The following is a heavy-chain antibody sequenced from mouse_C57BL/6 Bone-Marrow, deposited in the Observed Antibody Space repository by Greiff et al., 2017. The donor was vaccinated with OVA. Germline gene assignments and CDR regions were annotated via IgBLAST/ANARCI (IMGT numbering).Heavy chain of an antibody. CDR1: GYAFSSSW. Sequence: VQLQQSGPELVKPGASVKISCKASGYAFSSSWMNWVKQRPGKGLEWIGRIYPGDGDTNYNGKFKGKATLTADKCSSTAYMQLSSLTSEDSAVYFCARSDYYGSRTWFAYWGQGTLVTVSA. CDR2: IYPGDGDT. CDR3: ARSDYYGSRTWFAY. J-gene: IGHJ3*01. V-gene: IGHV1-82*01. D-gene: IGHD1-1*01.